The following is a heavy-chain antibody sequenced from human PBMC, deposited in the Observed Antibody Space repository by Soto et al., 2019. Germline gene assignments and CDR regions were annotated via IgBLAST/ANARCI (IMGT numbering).Heavy chain of an antibody. CDR3: ARVGQDGYFDY. V-gene: IGHV4-30-2*01. Sequence: PSETLSLTCAVSGDSISSGGYSWSWIRQPPGKGLEWIGYMYRSGSTYYNPSLKSRVTISVDRSKNHFSLKLSSVTAADTAVYYCARVGQDGYFDYWSQGTLVTVSS. J-gene: IGHJ4*02. CDR1: GDSISSGGYS. CDR2: MYRSGST.